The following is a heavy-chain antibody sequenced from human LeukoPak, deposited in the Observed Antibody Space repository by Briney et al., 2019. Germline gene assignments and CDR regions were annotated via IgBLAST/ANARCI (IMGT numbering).Heavy chain of an antibody. V-gene: IGHV1-69*13. J-gene: IGHJ6*03. CDR2: IIPIFGTA. CDR3: ASCPAYGSGSYRPYYYYYYMDV. Sequence: SVKVSCKASGGTFSSYAISWVRQAPGQGLEWMGGIIPIFGTANYAQKFQGRVTITADESTSTAYMELSSLRSEDTAVYYCASCPAYGSGSYRPYYYYYYMDVWGKGTTVTVSS. D-gene: IGHD3-10*01. CDR1: GGTFSSYA.